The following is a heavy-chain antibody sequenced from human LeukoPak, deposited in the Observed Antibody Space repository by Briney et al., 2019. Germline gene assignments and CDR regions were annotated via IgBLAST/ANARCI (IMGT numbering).Heavy chain of an antibody. V-gene: IGHV3-30*01. D-gene: IGHD3-10*01. J-gene: IGHJ4*02. CDR1: GFTFSSYA. CDR2: ISYDCTIT. CDR3: ARDSTYYYDSGSSGPHYFDS. Sequence: PGGSLRLSCAASGFTFSSYAMHWVRQAPGKGLECVAVISYDCTITYYADSVKGRFTNSRDNPKNTLYLQLNSLRAEDTAIYYCARDSTYYYDSGSSGPHYFDSWGQGTLVTVSS.